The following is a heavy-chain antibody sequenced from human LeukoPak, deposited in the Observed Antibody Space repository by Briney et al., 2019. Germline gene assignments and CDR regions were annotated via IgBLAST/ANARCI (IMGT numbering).Heavy chain of an antibody. V-gene: IGHV3-66*02. CDR2: IYAGGST. J-gene: IGHJ6*03. CDR1: GFSVSDSY. D-gene: IGHD5-12*01. Sequence: GGSLRLSCVASGFSVSDSYVSWVRQAPRRGLEWVSLIYAGGSTNYADSVKGRFTLSRDKSKNTLYLQMSSLRPEDAAVYYRARGGGYDLEDYYYYYMDVWGKGTTVIVSS. CDR3: ARGGGYDLEDYYYYYMDV.